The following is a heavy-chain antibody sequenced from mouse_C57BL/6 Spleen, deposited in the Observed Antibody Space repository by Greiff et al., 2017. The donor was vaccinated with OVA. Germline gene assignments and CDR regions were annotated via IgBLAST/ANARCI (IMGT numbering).Heavy chain of an antibody. CDR2: IYPGSGST. V-gene: IGHV1-55*01. Sequence: QVQLQQPGAELVKPGASVKMSCKASGYTFTSYWITWVKQRPGQGLEWIGDIYPGSGSTNYNEKFKSKATLTVDKSSSTAYMQLSSLTSEDSAVYFCARSVGNYYGHAMDYWGQGTSVTVSS. CDR1: GYTFTSYW. CDR3: ARSVGNYYGHAMDY. J-gene: IGHJ4*01. D-gene: IGHD1-1*01.